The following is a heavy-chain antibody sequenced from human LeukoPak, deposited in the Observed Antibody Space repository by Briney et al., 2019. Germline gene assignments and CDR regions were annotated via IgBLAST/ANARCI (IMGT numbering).Heavy chain of an antibody. Sequence: GGSLRLSCAASGFTFSDYYISWIHQAPGKGLEWVSDISPSGDIISYADSVKGRFIISRDYAKESLHLQMNSLRVEDSAVYYCARETVAGTFDYWGQGTQVTVSS. V-gene: IGHV3-11*01. J-gene: IGHJ4*02. CDR3: ARETVAGTFDY. D-gene: IGHD6-19*01. CDR1: GFTFSDYY. CDR2: ISPSGDII.